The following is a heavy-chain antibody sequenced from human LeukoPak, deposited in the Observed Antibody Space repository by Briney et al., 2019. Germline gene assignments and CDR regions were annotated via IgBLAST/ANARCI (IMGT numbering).Heavy chain of an antibody. D-gene: IGHD2-2*01. V-gene: IGHV4-59*01. J-gene: IGHJ4*02. CDR3: ARALTYCSTISCTYFDY. CDR1: AGSMSSYY. Sequence: SETLSLTCTVSAGSMSSYYWSWIRQPPGKGLEWIGYIYFSGSTNYNPSLKSRVTISVDTSKNQVSLKLSSVTAADTAVYYCARALTYCSTISCTYFDYWGQGTLVTVSS. CDR2: IYFSGST.